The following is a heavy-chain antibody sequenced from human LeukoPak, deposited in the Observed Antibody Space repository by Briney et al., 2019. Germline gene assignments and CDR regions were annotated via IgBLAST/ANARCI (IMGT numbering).Heavy chain of an antibody. CDR2: INAGNGNT. V-gene: IGHV1-3*01. CDR3: ARTRGYYYGSGSYWDY. CDR1: GYTFTSYA. J-gene: IGHJ4*02. Sequence: ASVEVSCKASGYTFTSYAMHWVRQAPGQRLEWMGWINAGNGNTKYSQKFQARVTITRDTSASTAYMELSSLRSEDTAVYYCARTRGYYYGSGSYWDYWGQGTLVTVSS. D-gene: IGHD3-10*01.